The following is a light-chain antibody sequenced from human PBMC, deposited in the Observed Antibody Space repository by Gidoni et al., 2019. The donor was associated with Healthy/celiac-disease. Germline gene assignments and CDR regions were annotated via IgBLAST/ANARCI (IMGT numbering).Light chain of an antibody. CDR2: DAS. V-gene: IGKV3-11*01. J-gene: IGKJ4*01. Sequence: EIVLTQSPATLSLSPGERATLSCRASQSVRSYLAWYPQTPGQGPRLLIYDASNRATGIPARFSGSGSGTDFTLTISSLEPEDFAVYYCQQRSDWPSLTFXGXTKVEIK. CDR3: QQRSDWPSLT. CDR1: QSVRSY.